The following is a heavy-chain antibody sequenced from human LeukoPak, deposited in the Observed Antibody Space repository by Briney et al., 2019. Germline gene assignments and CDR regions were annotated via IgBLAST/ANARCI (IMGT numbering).Heavy chain of an antibody. CDR1: GGSISSYY. CDR2: IYYSGST. V-gene: IGHV4-59*12. CDR3: ARGPEYYYDSSGYYYAYYFDY. J-gene: IGHJ4*02. D-gene: IGHD3-22*01. Sequence: SSETLSLTCTVSGGSISSYYWSWIRQPPGKGLEWIGYIYYSGSTNYNPSLKSRVTISVDTSKNQFSLKLSSVTAADTAVYYCARGPEYYYDSSGYYYAYYFDYWGQGALVTVSS.